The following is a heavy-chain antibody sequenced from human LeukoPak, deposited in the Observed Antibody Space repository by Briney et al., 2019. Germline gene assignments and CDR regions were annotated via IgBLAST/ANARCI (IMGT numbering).Heavy chain of an antibody. Sequence: GGSLRLSSAASGFTFSSYAMSWVRQAPGNGLEWVSTISHSAYTTYFADSVKGRFTISRDSSKNTLYLQMNSLRADDTAVYYCAKIMALYCSGGSCNEIDYWGQGTLVTVSS. D-gene: IGHD2-15*01. V-gene: IGHV3-23*01. J-gene: IGHJ4*02. CDR3: AKIMALYCSGGSCNEIDY. CDR1: GFTFSSYA. CDR2: ISHSAYTT.